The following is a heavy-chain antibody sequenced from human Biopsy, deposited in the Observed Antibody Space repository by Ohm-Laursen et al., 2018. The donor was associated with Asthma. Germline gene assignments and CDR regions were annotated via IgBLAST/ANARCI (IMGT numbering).Heavy chain of an antibody. CDR3: AREVVSSGFYFDS. D-gene: IGHD3-22*01. Sequence: GTLSLTCSLSSGSGGYMRSGNYYWSWIRQPPGQRLEFIGYIYTSGSTNYNPSLKSRVTISADTSMNQFSLKLSSVTAADTAVYYCAREVVSSGFYFDSWGQGTLVTVSS. V-gene: IGHV4-61*01. CDR1: SGSGGYMRSGNYY. J-gene: IGHJ4*02. CDR2: IYTSGST.